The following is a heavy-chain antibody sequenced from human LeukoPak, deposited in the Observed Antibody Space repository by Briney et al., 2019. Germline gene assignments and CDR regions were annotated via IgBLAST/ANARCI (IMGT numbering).Heavy chain of an antibody. CDR2: IGISGDT. Sequence: PGGSLRLSCAASGFTLRSYDMHWVRRVTGKGLEWVSAIGISGDTYYPNSVKGRFTISRENAKNSLYLQMNSLTAGDTAVYYCARGGIPVSGIDEIDYWGQGTLVTVSS. D-gene: IGHD6-19*01. CDR3: ARGGIPVSGIDEIDY. J-gene: IGHJ4*02. V-gene: IGHV3-13*01. CDR1: GFTLRSYD.